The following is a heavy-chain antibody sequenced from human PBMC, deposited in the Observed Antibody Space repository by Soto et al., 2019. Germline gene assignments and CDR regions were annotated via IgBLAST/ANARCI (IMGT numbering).Heavy chain of an antibody. CDR2: VYYGDTT. Sequence: TSETLSLTCTVSGGSISSSDYWGWIRQPPGKGLEWIGSVYYGDTTYYNPSLKSRVTISVDTSKTQFSLKLSSVTAADTAVYFCARTLGPQVTGYVDSDYRWTIDQWGQGTLVTVSS. V-gene: IGHV4-39*01. CDR3: ARTLGPQVTGYVDSDYRWTIDQ. CDR1: GGSISSSDY. D-gene: IGHD4-4*01. J-gene: IGHJ4*02.